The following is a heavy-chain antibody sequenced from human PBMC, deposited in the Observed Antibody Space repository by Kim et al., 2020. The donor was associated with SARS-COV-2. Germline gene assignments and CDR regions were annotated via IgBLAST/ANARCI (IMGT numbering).Heavy chain of an antibody. D-gene: IGHD3-9*01. J-gene: IGHJ6*02. CDR3: AKDQTIFRIYGMDV. Sequence: ADSVQGRFTISRDNSKNTLNLQMNSLRAEDTAVYYCAKDQTIFRIYGMDVWGQGTTVTVSS. V-gene: IGHV3-33*06.